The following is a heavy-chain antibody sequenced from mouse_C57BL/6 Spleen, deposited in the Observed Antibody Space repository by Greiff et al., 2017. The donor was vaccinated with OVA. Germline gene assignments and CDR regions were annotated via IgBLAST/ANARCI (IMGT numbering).Heavy chain of an antibody. Sequence: QVQLQQPGAELVKPGASVKLSCKASGYTFTSYWMHWVKQRPGQGLEWIGMIHPNSGSTNYNEKFTSKATLTVDKSSSTAYMQLSSLTSEDSAVYYCARQVLRGYYAMDYWGQGTSVTVSS. D-gene: IGHD1-1*01. CDR2: IHPNSGST. V-gene: IGHV1-64*01. J-gene: IGHJ4*01. CDR3: ARQVLRGYYAMDY. CDR1: GYTFTSYW.